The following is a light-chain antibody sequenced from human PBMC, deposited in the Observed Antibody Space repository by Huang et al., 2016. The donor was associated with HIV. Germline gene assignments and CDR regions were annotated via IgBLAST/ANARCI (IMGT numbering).Light chain of an antibody. J-gene: IGKJ2*02. Sequence: EIVMTQSPATLSVSPGERATLSCRASQSVSSDFAWYQQKPGQAPRLLIYGATIRATGIPAMFSGSGSGTEFTLTISSLQSEDFAVYYCQQYNDWPPSTFGQGTKLEIK. CDR1: QSVSSD. CDR3: QQYNDWPPST. CDR2: GAT. V-gene: IGKV3-15*01.